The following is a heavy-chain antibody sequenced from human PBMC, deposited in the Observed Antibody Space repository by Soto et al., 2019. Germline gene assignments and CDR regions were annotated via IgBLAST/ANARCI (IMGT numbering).Heavy chain of an antibody. CDR3: TRAGISGTPSSRY. D-gene: IGHD1-20*01. CDR2: IYSKGDGGTI. V-gene: IGHV3-15*07. J-gene: IGHJ4*02. CDR1: GFTVSNAG. Sequence: PGGSLRLSCAASGFTVSNAGMNLVRQAPGKGLEWVGRIYSKGDGGTIDYAAPVKGRFTISREDSENTLYLQMNSLKTEDTAVYSCTRAGISGTPSSRYWGQGT.